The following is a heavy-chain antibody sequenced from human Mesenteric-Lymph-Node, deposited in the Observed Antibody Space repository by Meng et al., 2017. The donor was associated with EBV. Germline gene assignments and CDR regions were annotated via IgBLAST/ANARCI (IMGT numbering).Heavy chain of an antibody. J-gene: IGHJ2*01. CDR3: ARDGKSGWSVGWYFDL. V-gene: IGHV4-39*07. CDR1: GGSFSGSRQY. Sequence: QRQLHAPGPGLVNPAEPLSSTCTVSGGSFSGSRQYWGWIRQPPGKGLEWIGSVYYSGNTFYNPSLKSRVTISVDTSKNQFSLKLNSVTAADTAVYFCARDGKSGWSVGWYFDLWGRGSLVTGSS. CDR2: VYYSGNT. D-gene: IGHD6-19*01.